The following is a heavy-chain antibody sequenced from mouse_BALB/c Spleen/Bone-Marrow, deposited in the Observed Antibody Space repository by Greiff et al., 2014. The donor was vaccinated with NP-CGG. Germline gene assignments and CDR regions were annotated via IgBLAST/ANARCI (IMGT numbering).Heavy chain of an antibody. J-gene: IGHJ3*01. CDR1: GFSLTNFD. Sequence: QVQLQQSRPGLVAPSQSLSITCTVSGFSLTNFDVSWIRQPPEKGLEWLGVIWTGGGTNYNSAFMSRLSISKDNSKSQVFLKMNNLQTDDTAIYYCVREGDYGNFAYWGQGTLVTVSA. V-gene: IGHV2-9-2*01. CDR3: VREGDYGNFAY. CDR2: IWTGGGT. D-gene: IGHD2-1*01.